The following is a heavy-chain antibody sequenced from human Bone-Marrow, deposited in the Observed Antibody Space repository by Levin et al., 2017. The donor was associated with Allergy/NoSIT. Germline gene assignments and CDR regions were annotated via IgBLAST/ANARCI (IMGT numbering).Heavy chain of an antibody. Sequence: NPSETLSLTCTVSGGSINSGDYYWTWIRQHPGKGLEWIGYIYFSGSTYYNPSLQSRLTVSVDTSKNQFSLKLTSVSAADTAVYYCARVTSGGTRFDSWGQGSLVTVSS. V-gene: IGHV4-31*03. J-gene: IGHJ4*02. D-gene: IGHD2-15*01. CDR3: ARVTSGGTRFDS. CDR1: GGSINSGDYY. CDR2: IYFSGST.